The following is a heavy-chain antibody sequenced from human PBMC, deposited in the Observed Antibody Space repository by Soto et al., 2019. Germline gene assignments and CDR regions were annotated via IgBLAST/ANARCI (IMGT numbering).Heavy chain of an antibody. CDR2: ISGSGVDT. J-gene: IGHJ4*02. Sequence: EVQLLESGGDLIQPGGSLRLSCVASGITFGSRAMSWVRQAPGEGLEWVSTISGSGVDTYYADSVKGRFTISRDNSKNTLYLQINSLRVEDTAVYYCAKRRGEGYFDNWGQGTLVTVSS. CDR3: AKRRGEGYFDN. CDR1: GITFGSRA. D-gene: IGHD3-16*01. V-gene: IGHV3-23*01.